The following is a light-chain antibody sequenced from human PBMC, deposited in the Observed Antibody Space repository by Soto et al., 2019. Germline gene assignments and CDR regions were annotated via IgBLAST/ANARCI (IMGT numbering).Light chain of an antibody. CDR1: QSVSSD. Sequence: EIVMTQSPATPSVSPGERASLSCRASQSVSSDLVWYQQKPGQAPRLLIFHASTRATGIPARFSGSGSGTDFTLTISSLEPEDFAVYYCQQHSTWPLTFGGGTKVDIK. CDR3: QQHSTWPLT. J-gene: IGKJ4*01. CDR2: HAS. V-gene: IGKV3-11*01.